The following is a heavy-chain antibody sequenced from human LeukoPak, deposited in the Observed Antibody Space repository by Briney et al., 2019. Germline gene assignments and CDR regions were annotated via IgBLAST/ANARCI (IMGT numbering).Heavy chain of an antibody. J-gene: IGHJ4*02. Sequence: SETLSLTCTVSGGSISSSSYYWGWVRQPPGKGLEWIGSIYYSGSTYYNPSLKSRVTISVDTSKNQFSLKLTSVTAADTAVYYCARHRRYGSGFDYWGQGTLVTVSS. CDR1: GGSISSSSYY. CDR2: IYYSGST. V-gene: IGHV4-39*01. D-gene: IGHD3-10*01. CDR3: ARHRRYGSGFDY.